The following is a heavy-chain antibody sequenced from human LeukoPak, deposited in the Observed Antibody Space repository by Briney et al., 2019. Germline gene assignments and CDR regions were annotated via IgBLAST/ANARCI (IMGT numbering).Heavy chain of an antibody. CDR3: ATLSSSGWYSDY. CDR1: GFTFSSYA. J-gene: IGHJ4*02. D-gene: IGHD6-19*01. V-gene: IGHV3-64*01. Sequence: GGSLRLSCAASGFTFSSYAMHWVRQAPGKGLEYVSAISSNGGSTYYANSVKGRFTISRDNSKNTLYLQMNSLRAEDTAVYYCATLSSSGWYSDYWGQGTLVTVSS. CDR2: ISSNGGST.